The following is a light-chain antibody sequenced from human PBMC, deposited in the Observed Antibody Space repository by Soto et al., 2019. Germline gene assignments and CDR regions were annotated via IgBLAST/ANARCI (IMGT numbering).Light chain of an antibody. V-gene: IGLV2-8*01. CDR2: EVS. Sequence: QSALTQPPAASGSPGQSVAISCTGTSSDVGGYNYVSWYQQHPGKAPKVMIFEVSNRPSGVPNRFSGSKSGNTASLTVSGPEDEDEDYYYCYSYAGNNNLVFGGGTKLTVL. CDR3: YSYAGNNNLV. CDR1: SSDVGGYNY. J-gene: IGLJ3*02.